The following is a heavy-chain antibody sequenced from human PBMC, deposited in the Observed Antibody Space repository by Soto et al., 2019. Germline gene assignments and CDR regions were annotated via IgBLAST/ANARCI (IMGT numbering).Heavy chain of an antibody. CDR2: IWYDGSNE. Sequence: GRSRRHSCAAAGFIFGNFGMHWVRQAPGKGLEWVAVIWYDGSNEYYADSVKGRFTISKDNSKSTLYLQMNSLRAEDTAVYYCARDDIPGIAVSTYGMDVWGQGTTVTVSS. D-gene: IGHD6-19*01. CDR3: ARDDIPGIAVSTYGMDV. J-gene: IGHJ6*02. CDR1: GFIFGNFG. V-gene: IGHV3-33*08.